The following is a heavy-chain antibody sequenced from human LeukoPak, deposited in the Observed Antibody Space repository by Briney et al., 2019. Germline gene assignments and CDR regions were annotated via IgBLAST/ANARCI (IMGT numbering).Heavy chain of an antibody. CDR3: ARSVEGYCRGGSCYSYSYYMDV. V-gene: IGHV4-61*01. CDR1: GGSISSGSYY. CDR2: IYYSGST. J-gene: IGHJ6*03. D-gene: IGHD2-15*01. Sequence: KTSETLSLTCTVSGGSISSGSYYWSWIRQPPGKGLEWIEYIYYSGSTNYNPSLKSRVTISVDTSKNQFSLKLSSVTAADTAVYYCARSVEGYCRGGSCYSYSYYMDVWGKGTTATVSS.